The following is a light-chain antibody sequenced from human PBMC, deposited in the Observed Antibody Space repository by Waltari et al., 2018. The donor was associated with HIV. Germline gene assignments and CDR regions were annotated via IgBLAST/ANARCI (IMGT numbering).Light chain of an antibody. CDR3: AVWDGSLSAWL. CDR2: RNN. V-gene: IGLV1-47*01. J-gene: IGLJ3*02. Sequence: QSVLTQSPSTSASPGQRVTISCSGTSSNIGNNFVSWYQRLPGTAPNLLIFRNNQRPSGVPDRFSGSKSDTSASLVISVLRSEDEAEYFCAVWDGSLSAWLFGGGTKVAVL. CDR1: SSNIGNNF.